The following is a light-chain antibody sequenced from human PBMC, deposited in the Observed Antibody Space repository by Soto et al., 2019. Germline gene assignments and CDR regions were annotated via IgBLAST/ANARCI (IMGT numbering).Light chain of an antibody. J-gene: IGLJ3*02. CDR2: DVS. CDR1: SSDVGGYNF. Sequence: QSVLTQPRSVSGSPGQSVTISSTGTSSDVGGYNFVSWYQQHPGKAPKLMIYDVSKWPSGVPDRFSGSKSGNTASLTISGLQAEDEADYYCCSYAGSYTWVFGGGTKLTVL. CDR3: CSYAGSYTWV. V-gene: IGLV2-11*01.